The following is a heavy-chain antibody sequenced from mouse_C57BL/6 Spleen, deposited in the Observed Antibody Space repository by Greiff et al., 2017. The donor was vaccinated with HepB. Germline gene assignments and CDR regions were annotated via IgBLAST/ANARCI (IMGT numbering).Heavy chain of an antibody. CDR3: ARHSGAFITTVDYFDY. CDR1: GFTFSSYG. D-gene: IGHD1-1*01. Sequence: EVMLVESGGDLVKPGGSLKLSCAASGFTFSSYGMSWVRQTPDKRLEWVATISSGGSYTYYPDSVKGRFTISRDNAKNTLYLQMSSLKSEDTAMYYCARHSGAFITTVDYFDYWGQGTTLTVSS. J-gene: IGHJ2*01. V-gene: IGHV5-6*01. CDR2: ISSGGSYT.